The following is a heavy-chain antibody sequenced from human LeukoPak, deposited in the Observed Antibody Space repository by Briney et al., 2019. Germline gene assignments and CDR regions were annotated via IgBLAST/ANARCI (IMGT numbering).Heavy chain of an antibody. Sequence: SETLSLTCTVSGGSISSYYWSWIRQPPGKGLEWIGYIYYSGSTNYNPSLKSRVTISVDTSKNQFSLKLSSVTAADTAVYYCARYASRDGYNWNDFDYWGQGTLVTVSS. CDR3: ARYASRDGYNWNDFDY. V-gene: IGHV4-59*01. CDR2: IYYSGST. CDR1: GGSISSYY. J-gene: IGHJ4*02. D-gene: IGHD5-24*01.